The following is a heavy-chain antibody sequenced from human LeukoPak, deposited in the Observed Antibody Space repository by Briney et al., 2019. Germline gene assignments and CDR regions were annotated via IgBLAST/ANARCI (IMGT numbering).Heavy chain of an antibody. J-gene: IGHJ4*02. CDR3: ARVGSYYDMDV. D-gene: IGHD3-22*01. V-gene: IGHV3-53*01. CDR2: VESGGDT. Sequence: GRSLRLSCAASGFTFSSYGMHWVRQAPGKGLEWVLVVESGGDTSYANSVKGRFTVSRDIFQNTLYLQMNNLRAEDTAVYYCARVGSYYDMDVWGQGTLVSVSS. CDR1: GFTFSSYG.